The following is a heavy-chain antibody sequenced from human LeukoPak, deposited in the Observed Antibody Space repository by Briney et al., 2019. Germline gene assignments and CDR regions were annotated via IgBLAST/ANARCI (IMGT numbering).Heavy chain of an antibody. CDR3: ARESTGGSIAATSWFDP. CDR2: IYYSGST. J-gene: IGHJ5*02. Sequence: SQTLSLTRTVSGGSISSGDYYWSWIRQPPGKGLEWIGYIYYSGSTYYNPSLKSRVTISVDTSKNQFSLKLSSVTAADTAVYYCARESTGGSIAATSWFDPWGQGTLVTVSS. D-gene: IGHD6-6*01. V-gene: IGHV4-30-4*08. CDR1: GGSISSGDYY.